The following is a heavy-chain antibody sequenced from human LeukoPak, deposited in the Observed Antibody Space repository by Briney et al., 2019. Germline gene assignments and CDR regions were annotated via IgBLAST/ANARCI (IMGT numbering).Heavy chain of an antibody. CDR1: GYTFTGYY. Sequence: GASVKVSCKASGYTFTGYYMHWVRQAPGQGLEWMGWINPNSGGTNYAQKFQGRVTMTRDTSISTAYMELSSLRSEDTAVYYCARGPANYYDSSGYYSPYYFDYWGQGTLVTVSS. CDR3: ARGPANYYDSSGYYSPYYFDY. J-gene: IGHJ4*02. CDR2: INPNSGGT. V-gene: IGHV1-2*02. D-gene: IGHD3-22*01.